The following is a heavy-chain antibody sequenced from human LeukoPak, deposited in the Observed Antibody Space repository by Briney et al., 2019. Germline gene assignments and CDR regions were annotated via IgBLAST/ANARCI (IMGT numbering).Heavy chain of an antibody. CDR2: INPNSGGT. Sequence: ASVKVSCKASGYTFTGYYMHWVRQAPGQGLERMGWINPNSGGTNYAQKFQGRVTMTRDTSISTAYMELSRLRSDDTAVYYCARPGITMIVVVPSYYYGMDVWGQGTTVTVSS. J-gene: IGHJ6*02. CDR1: GYTFTGYY. V-gene: IGHV1-2*02. D-gene: IGHD3-22*01. CDR3: ARPGITMIVVVPSYYYGMDV.